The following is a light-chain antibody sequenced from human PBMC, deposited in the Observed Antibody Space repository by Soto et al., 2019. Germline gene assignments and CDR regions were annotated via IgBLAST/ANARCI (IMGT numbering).Light chain of an antibody. CDR1: QSISTW. J-gene: IGKJ1*01. Sequence: DIQMTPSPSTLSACLGCTVTITCRASQSISTWLAWYQQKPGKVPKLLIFDASSLESRVPSRFSGSGSGTEFTLTISSLQPDDFATYYCQQYNRYSWTFGQGPKVDI. CDR2: DAS. V-gene: IGKV1-5*01. CDR3: QQYNRYSWT.